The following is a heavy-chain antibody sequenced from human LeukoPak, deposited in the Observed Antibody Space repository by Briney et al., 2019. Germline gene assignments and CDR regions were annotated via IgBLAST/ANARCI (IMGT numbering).Heavy chain of an antibody. CDR1: GFTVSSNY. V-gene: IGHV3-66*01. CDR3: ARIPVRGGSCHRHRRRGGEENDY. D-gene: IGHD2-15*01. Sequence: PGGSLRLSCAASGFTVSSNYMSWVRQAPGKGLEWVSVIYSCGSTYYADSVKGRFTISRDNSKNTLYLQMNSLRAEDTAVYYCARIPVRGGSCHRHRRRGGEENDYWGQGTLVTVSS. J-gene: IGHJ4*02. CDR2: IYSCGST.